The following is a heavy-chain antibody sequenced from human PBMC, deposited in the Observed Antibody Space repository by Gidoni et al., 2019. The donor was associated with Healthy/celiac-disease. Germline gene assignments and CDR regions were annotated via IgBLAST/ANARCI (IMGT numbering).Heavy chain of an antibody. CDR1: GYTFTGYY. Sequence: QVQLVQSGAEVKKPGASVKVSCKASGYTFTGYYMHLVRQAPGQGLEWMGWINPNSGGTNYAQKFQGRVTRARDTSISTAYMELSRLRPGDTAVYYCARGKGYSSSWYDGEGQGDYWGQGTLVTVSS. CDR3: ARGKGYSSSWYDGEGQGDY. CDR2: INPNSGGT. J-gene: IGHJ4*02. D-gene: IGHD6-13*01. V-gene: IGHV1-2*02.